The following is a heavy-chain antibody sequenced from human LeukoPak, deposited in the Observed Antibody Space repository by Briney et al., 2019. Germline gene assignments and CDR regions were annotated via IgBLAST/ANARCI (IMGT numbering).Heavy chain of an antibody. Sequence: SETLSLTCTVSGGSIRSSYYYWGWIRQPPGKGLEWIGSIYDSGSTYYNPSLKSRVTISVDTSKNQFSLKLNSVTAADTAMYYCAGVVGGSYSMDVWGQGTTVTVSS. CDR3: AGVVGGSYSMDV. J-gene: IGHJ6*03. D-gene: IGHD1-26*01. V-gene: IGHV4-39*07. CDR1: GGSIRSSYYY. CDR2: IYDSGST.